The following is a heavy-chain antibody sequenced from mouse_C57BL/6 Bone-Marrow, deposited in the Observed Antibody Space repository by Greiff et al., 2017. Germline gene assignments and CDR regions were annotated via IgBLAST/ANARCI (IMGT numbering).Heavy chain of an antibody. V-gene: IGHV6-3*01. CDR3: TGRLGGY. CDR1: GFTFSNYW. Sequence: EVKVVEPGGGLVQPGGSMKLSCVASGFTFSNYWMNWVRQSPEKGLEWVAQIRLKSDNYATHYAESVKGRFTISRDDSKSSVYLQMNNLRAEGTGIYYCTGRLGGYWGQGTTLTVSS. CDR2: IRLKSDNYAT. D-gene: IGHD3-2*02. J-gene: IGHJ2*01.